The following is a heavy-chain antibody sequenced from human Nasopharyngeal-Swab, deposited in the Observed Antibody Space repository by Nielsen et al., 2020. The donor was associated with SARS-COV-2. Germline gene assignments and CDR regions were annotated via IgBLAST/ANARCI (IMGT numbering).Heavy chain of an antibody. D-gene: IGHD3-9*01. CDR1: GFTFSDYY. V-gene: IGHV3-11*06. J-gene: IGHJ4*02. CDR3: ASSPGDILTGYYL. CDR2: ISSSSSYT. Sequence: GESLKISCAASGFTFSDYYMSWIRQAPGKGLEWVSYISSSSSYTNYADSVKGRLTISRDNAKNSLYLQMNSLRAEDTAVYYCASSPGDILTGYYLWGQGTLVTVSS.